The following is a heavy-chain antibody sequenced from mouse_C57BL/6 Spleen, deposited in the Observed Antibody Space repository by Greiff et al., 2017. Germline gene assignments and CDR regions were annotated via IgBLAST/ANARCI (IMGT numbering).Heavy chain of an antibody. CDR2: IYPGSGST. CDR3: GRESEIDYYGCSWAD. Sequence: QVQLQQPGAELVKPGASVKMSCKASGYTFTSYWITWVKQRPGQGLEWIGDIYPGSGSTNYNEKFKSKATLTVDTSSSTSYMQLSSLTSEDSAVYYCGRESEIDYYGCSWADWGQGTLVTVAA. J-gene: IGHJ3*01. D-gene: IGHD1-1*01. V-gene: IGHV1-55*01. CDR1: GYTFTSYW.